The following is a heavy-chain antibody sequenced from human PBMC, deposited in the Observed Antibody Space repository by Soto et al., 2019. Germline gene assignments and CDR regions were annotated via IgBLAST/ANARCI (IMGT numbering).Heavy chain of an antibody. CDR2: INRDGDNT. V-gene: IGHV3-43*01. J-gene: IGHJ4*02. CDR3: VKVLKQSSWIDGLDS. CDR1: GFTFDEYS. D-gene: IGHD2-2*01. Sequence: HPGGSLRLSCAASGFTFDEYSMHWVRQAPGKGLEWVSLINRDGDNTYYADSVKGRFTISRDNSKNSLYLHMNSLRTEDTAFYYCVKVLKQSSWIDGLDSWGQGTLVTVSS.